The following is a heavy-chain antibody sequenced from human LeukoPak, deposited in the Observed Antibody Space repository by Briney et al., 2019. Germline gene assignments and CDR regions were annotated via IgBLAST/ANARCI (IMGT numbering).Heavy chain of an antibody. D-gene: IGHD1-20*01. CDR1: GYTFTSYG. Sequence: ASVKVSCKASGYTFTSYGISWVRQAPGQGLEWMGGIIPIFGTANYAQKFQGRVTITADESTSTAYMELSSLRSEDTAVYYCAAPSHSGYNWNDNRPLYGMDVWGQGTTVTVSS. CDR3: AAPSHSGYNWNDNRPLYGMDV. J-gene: IGHJ6*02. CDR2: IIPIFGTA. V-gene: IGHV1-69*13.